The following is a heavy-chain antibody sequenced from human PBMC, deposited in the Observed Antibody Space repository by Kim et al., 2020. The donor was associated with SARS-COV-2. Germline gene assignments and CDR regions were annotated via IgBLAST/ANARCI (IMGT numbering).Heavy chain of an antibody. CDR3: ARDLSNLAAAGPFDY. J-gene: IGHJ4*02. D-gene: IGHD6-13*01. Sequence: PPLKSRVTMSVDTSKNQFSLKLSSVTAADTAVYYCARDLSNLAAAGPFDYWGQGTLVTVSS. V-gene: IGHV4-4*07.